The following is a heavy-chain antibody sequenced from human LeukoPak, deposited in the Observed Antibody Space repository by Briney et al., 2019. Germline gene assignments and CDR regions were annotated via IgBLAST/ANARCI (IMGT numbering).Heavy chain of an antibody. V-gene: IGHV3-23*01. Sequence: GGSLRLSCAASGFTVSSTYMSWVRQAPGKGLEWVSAISGSGAGTYYADSVKGRFTISRDNSKNTLYPQMNSLRAEDTAVYYCAKGRQEVGGGVTHDYWGQGTLVTVSS. CDR1: GFTVSSTY. D-gene: IGHD2-21*02. CDR3: AKGRQEVGGGVTHDY. CDR2: ISGSGAGT. J-gene: IGHJ4*02.